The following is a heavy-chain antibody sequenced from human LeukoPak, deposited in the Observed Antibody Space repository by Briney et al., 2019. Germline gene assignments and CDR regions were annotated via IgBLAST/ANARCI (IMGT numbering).Heavy chain of an antibody. D-gene: IGHD3-16*02. J-gene: IGHJ3*02. CDR2: INHSGST. CDR1: GGSISSGSYY. Sequence: SETLSLTCTVSGGSISSGSYYWSWLRQPPGKGLEWIGEINHSGSTNYNPSLKSRVAISVGTSKNQFSLKLSSVTAADTAVYYCARGRSYEGRYDYVWGSYRSRWPRTHDDAFDIWGQGTMVTVSS. CDR3: ARGRSYEGRYDYVWGSYRSRWPRTHDDAFDI. V-gene: IGHV4-39*07.